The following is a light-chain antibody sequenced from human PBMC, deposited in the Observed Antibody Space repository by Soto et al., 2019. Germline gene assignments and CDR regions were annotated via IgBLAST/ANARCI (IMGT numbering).Light chain of an antibody. CDR3: SSYTSSSTPYV. J-gene: IGLJ1*01. V-gene: IGLV2-14*01. CDR2: DVS. CDR1: TSDFGGYNY. Sequence: SLLTQPSPLSGSPGQSIPHSSPGTTSDFGGYNYVSWYQQHPGKAPKLMIYDVSDRPSGVSNRFSGSKAGNTASLTISGLQAEDEADYFCSSYTSSSTPYVFGTGTKVTVL.